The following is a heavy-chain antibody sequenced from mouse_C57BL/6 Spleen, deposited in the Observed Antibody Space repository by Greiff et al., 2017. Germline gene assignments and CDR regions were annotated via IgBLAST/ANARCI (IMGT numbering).Heavy chain of an antibody. V-gene: IGHV1-15*01. D-gene: IGHD2-1*01. J-gene: IGHJ2*01. CDR2: IDPETGGT. Sequence: VQLQQSGAELVRPGASVTLSCKASGYTFTDYEMHWVKQTPVHGLEWIGAIDPETGGTAYNQKFKGKAILTADKSSSTAYMELRSLTSEDSAVYYCTRIYYGNYYFDYWGQGTTLTVSS. CDR3: TRIYYGNYYFDY. CDR1: GYTFTDYE.